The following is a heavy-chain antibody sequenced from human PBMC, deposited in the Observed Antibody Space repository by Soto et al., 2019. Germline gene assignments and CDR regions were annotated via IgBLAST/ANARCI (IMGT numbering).Heavy chain of an antibody. D-gene: IGHD4-17*01. V-gene: IGHV4-34*01. CDR2: IYYSGST. Sequence: QVQLQEWGAGLLKPSETLSLTCSVYGGSVSGYFWSWIRQPPGRGLEWLGQIYYSGSTSYKPSLKSRLSISVYTSKSQLSLKMASVTAADTAVYYCARHYGRAFDIWGQGTMVTVSS. CDR1: GGSVSGYF. J-gene: IGHJ3*02. CDR3: ARHYGRAFDI.